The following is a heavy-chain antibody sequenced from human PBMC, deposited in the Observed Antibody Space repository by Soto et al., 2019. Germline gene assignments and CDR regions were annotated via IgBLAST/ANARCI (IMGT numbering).Heavy chain of an antibody. CDR2: VRFDAINK. J-gene: IGHJ4*02. CDR3: AKLPNCGGDCYFDY. CDR1: GFAFSSYG. V-gene: IGHV3-30*02. Sequence: QVQLVESGGGVVQPGGSLRLSCATSGFAFSSYGMHWVRQAPGKGLEWVAVVRFDAINKYYADSVKGRFTISRDNSKSMVYLQMNSLRPADTAVYYCAKLPNCGGDCYFDYWGQGTLVTVSS. D-gene: IGHD2-21*02.